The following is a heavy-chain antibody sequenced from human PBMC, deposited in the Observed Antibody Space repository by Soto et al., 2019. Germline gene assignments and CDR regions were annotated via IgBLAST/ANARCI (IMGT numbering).Heavy chain of an antibody. CDR2: IYPGDSDT. Sequence: PGESLKISCKGSGYSFTSYWIGWVRQMPGKGLEWMGIIYPGDSDTRYSPSLQGQVTISADKSISTAYLQWSSLKASDTAMYYCARHATSYYDFWSGYYTGRSYYGMDVWGQGTTVTVSS. V-gene: IGHV5-51*01. CDR3: ARHATSYYDFWSGYYTGRSYYGMDV. CDR1: GYSFTSYW. D-gene: IGHD3-3*01. J-gene: IGHJ6*02.